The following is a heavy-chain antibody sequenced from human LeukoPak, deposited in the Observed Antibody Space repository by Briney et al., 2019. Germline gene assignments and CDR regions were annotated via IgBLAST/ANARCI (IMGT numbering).Heavy chain of an antibody. V-gene: IGHV3-23*01. CDR2: ISGSGGST. CDR1: GFSFRNYA. D-gene: IGHD2-2*01. Sequence: GGSLRLSCAASGFSFRNYAMSWVGQAPGKGLEWASSISGSGGSTYYADSVKGRFTISRDNSKNTLYLQMNSLRAEDTAVYYCAKGAAYCGIASCYLDYWGQGSLVTVSS. CDR3: AKGAAYCGIASCYLDY. J-gene: IGHJ4*02.